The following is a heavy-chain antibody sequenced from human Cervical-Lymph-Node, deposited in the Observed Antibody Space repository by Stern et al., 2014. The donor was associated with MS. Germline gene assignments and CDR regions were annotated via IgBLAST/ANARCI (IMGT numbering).Heavy chain of an antibody. CDR2: ISGTGETT. CDR3: GNPAIGAPPHLLLYNWFDP. V-gene: IGHV3-23*04. J-gene: IGHJ5*02. Sequence: EVQLVESGGGLVQPGGSLRLSCAASGFTFSTSAISWLRQAPGKGLEWVSAISGTGETTYYAESVKGRFTISRDNSKKTLDLQMTPRRAGDPAVYSWGNPAIGAPPHLLLYNWFDPWGHGTLVTVSS. CDR1: GFTFSTSA. D-gene: IGHD3-10*01.